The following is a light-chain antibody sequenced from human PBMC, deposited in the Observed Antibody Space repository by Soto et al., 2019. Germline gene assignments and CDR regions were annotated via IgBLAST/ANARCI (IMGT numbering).Light chain of an antibody. CDR2: WAS. V-gene: IGKV4-1*01. J-gene: IGKJ4*01. CDR3: QQYYTTPLT. CDR1: QSVLYSSNNKNY. Sequence: IVMTQSPDSLAVSLGERATINCKSSQSVLYSSNNKNYLAWYQKRPGQPPNLLIYWASTRESGVPDRFSGSGSGTDFTLNISSLQAEDVAVYYCQQYYTTPLTFGGGTKVEIK.